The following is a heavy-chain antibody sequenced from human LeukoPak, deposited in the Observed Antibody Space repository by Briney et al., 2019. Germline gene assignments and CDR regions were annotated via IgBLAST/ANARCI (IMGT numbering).Heavy chain of an antibody. CDR1: GFTFSSYA. CDR3: AKSKASGWMRYFDY. V-gene: IGHV3-23*01. J-gene: IGHJ4*02. Sequence: GGSLRLSCAASGFTFSSYAMSWVRQAPGKGLEWVSAIRGSGGSTYYADSVKGRFTISRDNSKNTLYLQMNSLRAEDTAVYYCAKSKASGWMRYFDYWGQGTLVTVSS. D-gene: IGHD6-19*01. CDR2: IRGSGGST.